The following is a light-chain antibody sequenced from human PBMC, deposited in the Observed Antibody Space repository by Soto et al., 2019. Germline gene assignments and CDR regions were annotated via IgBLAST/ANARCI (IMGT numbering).Light chain of an antibody. V-gene: IGKV3-15*01. J-gene: IGKJ1*01. Sequence: EIVMTQSPATLSVSPGERATLSCRASQSVSSNLAWYQQKPGQAPRLLIYGASTRATGIPATFSGSGSGTEFTLTISRLEPEDFAVYYCQQYGSSPRTFGQGTKVDIK. CDR1: QSVSSN. CDR2: GAS. CDR3: QQYGSSPRT.